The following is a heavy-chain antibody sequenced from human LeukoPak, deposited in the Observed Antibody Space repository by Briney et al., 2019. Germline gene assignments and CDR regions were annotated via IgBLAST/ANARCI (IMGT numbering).Heavy chain of an antibody. D-gene: IGHD6-13*01. CDR3: AKARAGGPYSSSWYVLDY. CDR2: ISWNSGSI. V-gene: IGHV3-9*01. CDR1: GFTFDDYA. J-gene: IGHJ4*02. Sequence: GGSLRLSCAASGFTFDDYAMHWVRQAPGKGMEWVSGISWNSGSIGYADSVKGRFIISRDNAKNSLYLQMNSLRAEDTALYYCAKARAGGPYSSSWYVLDYWGQGTLVTVSS.